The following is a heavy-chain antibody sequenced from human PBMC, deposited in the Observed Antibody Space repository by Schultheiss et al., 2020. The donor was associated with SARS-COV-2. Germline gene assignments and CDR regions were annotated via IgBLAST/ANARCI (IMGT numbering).Heavy chain of an antibody. CDR3: ATDANRVPATYLDY. J-gene: IGHJ4*02. V-gene: IGHV1-69*05. CDR1: GGTFSSYA. Sequence: SVKVSCKASGGTFSSYAISWVRQAPGQGLEWMGGIIPIFGTANYAQKFQERVTITRDMSTSTAYMELSSLRSEDTAVYYCATDANRVPATYLDYWGQGTLVTVSS. D-gene: IGHD2-15*01. CDR2: IIPIFGTA.